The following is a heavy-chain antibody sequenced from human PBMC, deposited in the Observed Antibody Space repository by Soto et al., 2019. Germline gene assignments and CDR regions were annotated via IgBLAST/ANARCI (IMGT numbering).Heavy chain of an antibody. CDR3: SKARVVVGTATHRP. CDR2: IRSKGYGGTT. CDR1: GFTFGDYA. V-gene: IGHV3-49*05. Sequence: EVQLVESGGGLVKPGRSLRLSCTASGFTFGDYAMSWFRQAPGKGLEWVGFIRSKGYGGTTEYAASVKGRITISRVESKNLAYLQKNNLKTEEPTGHYLSKARVVVGTATHRPWGQGTPGTGSS. J-gene: IGHJ5*02. D-gene: IGHD2-15*01.